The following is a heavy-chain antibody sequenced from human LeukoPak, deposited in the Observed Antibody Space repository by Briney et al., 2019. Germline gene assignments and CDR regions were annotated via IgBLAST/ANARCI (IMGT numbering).Heavy chain of an antibody. CDR3: ARVALGSYNWFDP. CDR2: INTDGSRT. V-gene: IGHV3-74*01. D-gene: IGHD3-10*01. J-gene: IGHJ5*02. Sequence: GGSLRLSCAASGFTFSRYWMHWVRHAPGKGLVWVSRINTDGSRTTYADSVKGRFTISRDNAKNTVYLQMNSLRAEDTAVYYCARVALGSYNWFDPCGQGTLVTVSS. CDR1: GFTFSRYW.